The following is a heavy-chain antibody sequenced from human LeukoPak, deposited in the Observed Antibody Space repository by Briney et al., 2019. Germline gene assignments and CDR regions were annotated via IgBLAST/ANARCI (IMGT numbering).Heavy chain of an antibody. CDR2: INHSGST. CDR1: GGSFSGYY. CDR3: ARHASSSWDPFDY. V-gene: IGHV4-34*01. Sequence: PSETLSLTCAVYGGSFSGYYWSWIRQPPGKGLEWIGEINHSGSTNYNPSLKSRVTISVDTSKNQFSLKLNSMTAADTAVYYCARHASSSWDPFDYWGQGTLVTVSS. D-gene: IGHD6-13*01. J-gene: IGHJ4*02.